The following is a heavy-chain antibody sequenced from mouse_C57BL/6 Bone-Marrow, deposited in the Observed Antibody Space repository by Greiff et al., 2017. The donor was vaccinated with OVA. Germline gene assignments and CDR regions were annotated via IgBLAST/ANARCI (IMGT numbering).Heavy chain of an antibody. CDR2: LYWDDDK. CDR1: GFSLSTSGMG. CDR3: ARRTYYYGSSYAPFDY. D-gene: IGHD1-1*01. V-gene: IGHV8-12*01. J-gene: IGHJ2*01. Sequence: QVTLKVSGPGILQSSQTLSLTCSFSGFSLSTSGMGVSWLRHPSGKGLEWLAHLYWDDDKRYNPSLNNRPTTSKDTSRTPVFLQITIVDTAYTATYYCARRTYYYGSSYAPFDYWGQGTTLTVSS.